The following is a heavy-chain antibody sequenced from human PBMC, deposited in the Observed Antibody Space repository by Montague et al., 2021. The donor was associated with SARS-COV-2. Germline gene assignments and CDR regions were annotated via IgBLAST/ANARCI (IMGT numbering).Heavy chain of an antibody. V-gene: IGHV4-61*07. Sequence: TSYTPSLNSRVSISVDTSGNQFSLKLTSVTAADTAVYYCARRGGGEVFARFMYWSLDVWSRGYLVTVSA. J-gene: IGHJ2*01. D-gene: IGHD2-21*01. CDR3: ARRGGGEVFARFMYWSLDV. CDR2: T.